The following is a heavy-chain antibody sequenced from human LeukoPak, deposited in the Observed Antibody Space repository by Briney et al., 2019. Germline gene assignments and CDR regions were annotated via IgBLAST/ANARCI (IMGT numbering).Heavy chain of an antibody. J-gene: IGHJ6*02. CDR1: GFTFSIYA. CDR3: AKDKGYCSGGSCYYGMDV. D-gene: IGHD2-15*01. V-gene: IGHV3-30*18. Sequence: GGSLRLSCAASGFTFSIYAMSWVRQAPGKGLEWVAVISYDGSNKYYADSVKGRFTISRDNSKNTLYLQMNSLRAEDTAVYYCAKDKGYCSGGSCYYGMDVWGQGTTVTVSS. CDR2: ISYDGSNK.